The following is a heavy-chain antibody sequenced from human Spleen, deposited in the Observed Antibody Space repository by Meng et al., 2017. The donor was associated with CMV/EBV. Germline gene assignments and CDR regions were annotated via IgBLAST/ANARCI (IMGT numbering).Heavy chain of an antibody. V-gene: IGHV4-34*01. CDR2: INHSGST. Sequence: QVPLQQGGAGLLKPSETLSLTCAVYGGSFSGYYWSWIRQPLGKGLEWIGEINHSGSTNYNPSLKSRVTISVDTSKNQFSLKLSSVTAADTAVYYCARGRGGSTYGRFDYWGQGTLVTVSS. J-gene: IGHJ4*02. CDR1: GGSFSGYY. D-gene: IGHD1-26*01. CDR3: ARGRGGSTYGRFDY.